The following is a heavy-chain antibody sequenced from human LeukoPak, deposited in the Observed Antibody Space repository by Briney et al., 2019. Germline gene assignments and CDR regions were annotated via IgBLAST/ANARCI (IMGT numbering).Heavy chain of an antibody. CDR1: GYTFTGYY. CDR3: ATRDGALSYYYGSGSPNYYYYMDV. J-gene: IGHJ6*03. Sequence: GASVKVSCKASGYTFTGYYMHWVRQAPGQGLEWMGWINPNSGGTNYAQKFQGRVTMTRDTSISTAYMELSRLRSDDTAVYYCATRDGALSYYYGSGSPNYYYYMDVWGKGTTVTISS. D-gene: IGHD3-10*01. V-gene: IGHV1-2*02. CDR2: INPNSGGT.